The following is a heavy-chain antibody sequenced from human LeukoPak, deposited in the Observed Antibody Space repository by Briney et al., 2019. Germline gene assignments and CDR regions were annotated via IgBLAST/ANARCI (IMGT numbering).Heavy chain of an antibody. V-gene: IGHV4-39*07. D-gene: IGHD5-24*01. CDR1: GGSISSSSYY. CDR3: ARDWGDGTRGYYYGMDV. CDR2: IYYSGST. Sequence: PSETLSLTCTVSGGSISSSSYYWGWIRQPPGKGLEWIGSIYYSGSTYYNPSLKSRVTISVDTSKNQFSLKLSSVTAADTAVYYCARDWGDGTRGYYYGMDVWGQGTTVTVSS. J-gene: IGHJ6*02.